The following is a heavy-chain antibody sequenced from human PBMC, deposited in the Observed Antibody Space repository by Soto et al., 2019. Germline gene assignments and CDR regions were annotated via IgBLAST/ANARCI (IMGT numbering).Heavy chain of an antibody. CDR2: IYYTGST. Sequence: SETLSLTYAVSGGTTNSVGDYWSCIRQHPGEGLEWIGHIYYTGSTSYNPSLTSRVTISIDTSKSQFSLKLSSATAADTALYYCARFCFSNTCPAYTFHIWGQGTMVTVSS. CDR1: GGTTNSVGDY. V-gene: IGHV4-31*11. J-gene: IGHJ3*02. CDR3: ARFCFSNTCPAYTFHI. D-gene: IGHD2-2*01.